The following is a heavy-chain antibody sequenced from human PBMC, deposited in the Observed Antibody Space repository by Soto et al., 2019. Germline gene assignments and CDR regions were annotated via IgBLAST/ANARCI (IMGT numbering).Heavy chain of an antibody. D-gene: IGHD3-3*01. Sequence: QLQLQESGSGLVKPSQTLSLTCAVSGGSISSGGYSWSWIRQPPGNGLEWIGYIYHSGSTYYNPSLKSRVTISVDRSKNQFSLKLSSVTAADTAVYYCARSNYDFWSGYSFDFDYWGQGTLVTVSS. CDR2: IYHSGST. V-gene: IGHV4-30-2*01. J-gene: IGHJ4*02. CDR1: GGSISSGGYS. CDR3: ARSNYDFWSGYSFDFDY.